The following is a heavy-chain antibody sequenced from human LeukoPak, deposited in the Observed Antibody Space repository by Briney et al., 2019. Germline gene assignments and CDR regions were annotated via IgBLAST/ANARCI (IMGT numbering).Heavy chain of an antibody. D-gene: IGHD4-17*01. V-gene: IGHV4-39*07. CDR2: IYSSGST. CDR1: GVSISSGSNY. Sequence: SETLSLTCSVSGVSISSGSNYWGWIRQPPGKTLEWIGSIYSSGSTYYNPSLKSRVTISVDTSKNQFSLKLSSVTAADTAVYYCARLGKGMTTVTYWGQGTLVTVSS. CDR3: ARLGKGMTTVTY. J-gene: IGHJ4*02.